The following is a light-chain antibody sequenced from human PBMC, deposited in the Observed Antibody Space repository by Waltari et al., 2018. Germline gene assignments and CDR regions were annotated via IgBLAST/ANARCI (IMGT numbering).Light chain of an antibody. CDR3: MQGLQNPHA. Sequence: DIVMTQSPLSLPVTPGEPASISCRSSQSLVHSNGHNSLDWFLQEPGQSPQLLIYMTSKRASGVPDRFSGSGSGTRFTLTISRVEPEDVGVYYCMQGLQNPHAFGQGTKLEIK. CDR2: MTS. J-gene: IGKJ2*01. CDR1: QSLVHSNGHNS. V-gene: IGKV2-28*01.